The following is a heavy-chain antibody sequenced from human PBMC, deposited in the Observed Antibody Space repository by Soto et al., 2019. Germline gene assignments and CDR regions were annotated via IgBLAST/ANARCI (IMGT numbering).Heavy chain of an antibody. CDR1: GGSISSSNW. Sequence: PSETLSLTCAVSGGSISSSNWWSWVRQPPGKGLEWIGGIYHSGSTNYNPSLKSRVTISVDKSKNQFSLKLGSVTAADTAVYYCARDYDRVATMGYYYYGMDVWGQGTTVTVSS. D-gene: IGHD5-12*01. V-gene: IGHV4-4*02. J-gene: IGHJ6*02. CDR2: IYHSGST. CDR3: ARDYDRVATMGYYYYGMDV.